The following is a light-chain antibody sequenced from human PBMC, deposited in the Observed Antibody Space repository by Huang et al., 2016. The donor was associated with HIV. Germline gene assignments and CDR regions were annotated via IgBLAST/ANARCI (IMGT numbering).Light chain of an antibody. CDR1: QSVDTY. V-gene: IGKV1-39*01. CDR3: QQSYITPPWT. CDR2: AAS. Sequence: DIQMTQSPSSLSASVGDRVTITCRASQSVDTYLNWYQQKPGKAPKLLIYAASSLQSGVPSMFSGSGSGTDFTLTINTLQPEDFATYYCQQSYITPPWTFGQGTKVDVK. J-gene: IGKJ1*01.